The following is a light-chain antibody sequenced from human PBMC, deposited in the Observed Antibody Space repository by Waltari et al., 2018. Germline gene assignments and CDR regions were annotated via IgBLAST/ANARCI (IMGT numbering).Light chain of an antibody. CDR3: QSYDSSLSGVV. Sequence: QSVLTQPPSVSGAPGPRVTIPCTGSSSNIGAGYEVPWYQQLPGTAPKLLIYGNSNRPSGVPDRFSGSKSGTSASLAITGLQAEDEADYYCQSYDSSLSGVVFGGGTKLTVL. CDR1: SSNIGAGYE. CDR2: GNS. J-gene: IGLJ2*01. V-gene: IGLV1-40*01.